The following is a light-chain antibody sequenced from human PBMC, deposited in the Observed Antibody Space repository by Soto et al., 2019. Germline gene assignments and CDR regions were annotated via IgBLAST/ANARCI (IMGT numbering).Light chain of an antibody. CDR2: AAS. J-gene: IGKJ1*01. CDR3: QQSYSAPVT. V-gene: IGKV1-39*01. CDR1: QYISKY. Sequence: DIQITQSPSSLSSSLLDRVTITCRASQYISKYLNWYQQKPGKAPKLLIYAASSLQSGVPSSFSGSGFGTDFTLTISSLQPEDFATYHCQQSYSAPVTFGQGTKVDIK.